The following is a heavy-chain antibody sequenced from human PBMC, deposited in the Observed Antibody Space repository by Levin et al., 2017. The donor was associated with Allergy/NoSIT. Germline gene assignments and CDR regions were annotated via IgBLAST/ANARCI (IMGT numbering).Heavy chain of an antibody. Sequence: GESLKISCAASGFSFSSYAMHWVRQAPGKGLEWVAIISSDGSNKYFADSVKGRFTISRVNSKNTLYVQMNSLRVEDTAMYYCARDKGAVAGTFSGPFDYWGQGTLVSVSS. V-gene: IGHV3-30*04. J-gene: IGHJ4*02. CDR1: GFSFSSYA. CDR2: ISSDGSNK. CDR3: ARDKGAVAGTFSGPFDY. D-gene: IGHD6-19*01.